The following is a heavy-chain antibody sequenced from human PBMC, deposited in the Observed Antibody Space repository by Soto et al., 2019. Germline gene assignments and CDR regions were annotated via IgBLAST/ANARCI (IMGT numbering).Heavy chain of an antibody. CDR2: INAGNGNT. CDR3: ARRFKSAGLLDP. D-gene: IGHD3-10*01. CDR1: GYTFTTFA. J-gene: IGHJ5*02. Sequence: QVQLVQSGPEVKKPGASVKVSCKASGYTFTTFAIHWVRQAPGQGLEWMGWINAGNGNTEFSERFRGRVTITRDTSASTAHMELTGLTSEETAVYYCARRFKSAGLLDPWVQGALVTVSS. V-gene: IGHV1-3*01.